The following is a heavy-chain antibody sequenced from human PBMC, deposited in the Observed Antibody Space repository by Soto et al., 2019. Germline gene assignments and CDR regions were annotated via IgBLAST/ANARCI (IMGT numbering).Heavy chain of an antibody. CDR1: GYSFPNYW. CDR2: IDPSGGSYT. J-gene: IGHJ4*02. CDR3: ATLADSSGRDF. V-gene: IGHV5-10-1*01. Sequence: PGESLKISCKGFGYSFPNYWISWVRQMPGKGLEWMGRIDPSGGSYTTYSPSFQGHVTISVDKSINTAYLQCSSLKASDTAMYYCATLADSSGRDFWGQGTLVTVSS. D-gene: IGHD6-19*01.